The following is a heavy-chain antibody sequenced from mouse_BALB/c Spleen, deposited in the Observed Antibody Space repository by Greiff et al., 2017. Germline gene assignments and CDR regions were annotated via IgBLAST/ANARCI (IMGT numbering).Heavy chain of an antibody. D-gene: IGHD2-1*01. CDR2: ISNGGGST. V-gene: IGHV5-12-2*01. Sequence: EVNVVESGGGLVQPGGSLKLSCAASGFTFSSYTMSWVRQTPEKRLEWVAYISNGGGSTYYPDTVKGRFTISRDNAKNTLYLQMSSLKSEDTAMYYCARRGDGTTGDYAMDYWGQGTSVTVSS. J-gene: IGHJ4*01. CDR3: ARRGDGTTGDYAMDY. CDR1: GFTFSSYT.